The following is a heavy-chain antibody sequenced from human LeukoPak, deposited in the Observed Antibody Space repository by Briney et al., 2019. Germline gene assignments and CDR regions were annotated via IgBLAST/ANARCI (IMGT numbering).Heavy chain of an antibody. Sequence: GGSLRLSCAASGFIFSSYSMNWVRQAPGKGLAWVSSISSSTGYIYYADSVKGRFTISRDIAKNSLYLQMNSLRAEDTAVYYCARLYDSSGLVDHWGQGTLVTVSS. D-gene: IGHD3-22*01. CDR3: ARLYDSSGLVDH. CDR1: GFIFSSYS. CDR2: ISSSTGYI. V-gene: IGHV3-21*06. J-gene: IGHJ4*02.